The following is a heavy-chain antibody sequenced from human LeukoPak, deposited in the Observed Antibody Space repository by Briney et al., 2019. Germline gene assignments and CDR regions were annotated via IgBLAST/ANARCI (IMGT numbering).Heavy chain of an antibody. V-gene: IGHV6-1*01. Sequence: SQTLSLTCAISGDSVSSNTAAWNWIRQSPSRGLEWLGRTYYRSKWYNDYAVSVNSRITINPATSKNQFSLQLNSVTPEDAAVYVCERGWGQWELDAFDIWGQGTMVTVSS. CDR2: TYYRSKWYN. CDR3: ERGWGQWELDAFDI. D-gene: IGHD1-26*01. J-gene: IGHJ3*02. CDR1: GDSVSSNTAA.